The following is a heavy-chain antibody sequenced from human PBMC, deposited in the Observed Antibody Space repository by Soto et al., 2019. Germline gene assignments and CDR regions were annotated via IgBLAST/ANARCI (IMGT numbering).Heavy chain of an antibody. D-gene: IGHD3-10*01. J-gene: IGHJ4*02. Sequence: QVQLQESGPGLVKPSETLSLTCTVSGGSISSYYWSWIRQPPGKGLEWIGYIYYSGSTNYNPSLKSRVTXXVXTSXNQCSLKLNSMTAADTAVYYCARHNYGSGSTYFDYWGQGTLVTVSS. CDR2: IYYSGST. CDR1: GGSISSYY. CDR3: ARHNYGSGSTYFDY. V-gene: IGHV4-59*08.